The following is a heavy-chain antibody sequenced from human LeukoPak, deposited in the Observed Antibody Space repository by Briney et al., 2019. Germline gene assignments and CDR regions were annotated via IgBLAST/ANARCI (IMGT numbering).Heavy chain of an antibody. CDR3: ARDHNYAFDY. V-gene: IGHV3-21*01. Sequence: GGSLRLSCAASGFRFKNHNMNWVRQAPGKGLDWVSSISSSSSYIHYADSVKGRFSISSDNAKNSLSLQMNSLRADDTAVYYCARDHNYAFDYWGQGILVTVSS. D-gene: IGHD5-18*01. CDR2: ISSSSSYI. J-gene: IGHJ4*02. CDR1: GFRFKNHN.